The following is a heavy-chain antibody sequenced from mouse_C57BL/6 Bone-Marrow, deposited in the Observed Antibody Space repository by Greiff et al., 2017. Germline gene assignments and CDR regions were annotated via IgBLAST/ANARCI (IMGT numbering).Heavy chain of an antibody. J-gene: IGHJ3*01. Sequence: QVQLQQSGAELVRPGTSVKVSCKASGYAFTNYLIAWVKQRPGQGLEWIGVIYPGSGGTNYNEKFKGKATLTADKSSSTAYMQLSRLTSEDSAVYSGASSGQLRLTAWCADWGQGTMVTVAA. CDR3: ASSGQLRLTAWCAD. V-gene: IGHV1-54*01. D-gene: IGHD3-2*02. CDR2: IYPGSGGT. CDR1: GYAFTNYL.